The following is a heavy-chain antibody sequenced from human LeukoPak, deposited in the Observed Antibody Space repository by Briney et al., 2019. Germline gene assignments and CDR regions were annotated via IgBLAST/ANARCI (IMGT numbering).Heavy chain of an antibody. CDR2: IKNKANSYTT. D-gene: IGHD1-26*01. CDR3: ARVANTGSYPFHLDH. J-gene: IGHJ4*02. V-gene: IGHV3-72*01. Sequence: PGGSLRLSCAASGFTFSDHYMDWVRQAPGKGLEWVGRIKNKANSYTTEYAASVRGRFTISRDDSNNSLHLQMNGLKTEDTAEYYCARVANTGSYPFHLDHWGQGTLVTVSS. CDR1: GFTFSDHY.